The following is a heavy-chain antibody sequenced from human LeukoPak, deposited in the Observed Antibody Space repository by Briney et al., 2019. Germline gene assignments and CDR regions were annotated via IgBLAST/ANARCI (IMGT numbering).Heavy chain of an antibody. CDR1: GYTFTSYG. J-gene: IGHJ4*02. V-gene: IGHV1-18*01. CDR2: ISAYNGNT. D-gene: IGHD6-19*01. CDR3: ARDSDEAGTNY. Sequence: GASVKVSCKASGYTFTSYGISWVRQAPGQGLEWMGWISAYNGNTNYAQKLQGRVTMTTDTSTSTAYMELSSLRSEDTAVYYCARDSDEAGTNYWGQGTLVTVSS.